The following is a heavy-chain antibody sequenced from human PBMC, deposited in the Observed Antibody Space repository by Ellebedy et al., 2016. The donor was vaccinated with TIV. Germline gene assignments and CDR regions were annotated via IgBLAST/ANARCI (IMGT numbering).Heavy chain of an antibody. CDR2: ISSSSST. CDR1: GFTFSSYS. J-gene: IGHJ4*02. CDR3: ARGLDNY. D-gene: IGHD3/OR15-3a*01. V-gene: IGHV3-48*01. Sequence: GESLKISCAASGFTFSSYSMNWVRQAPGEGLEWVSYISSSSSTKYADSVKGRFTISRDNDKNSLYLQMNNLRDEDTAVEYCARGLDNYWGQGTLVAVSS.